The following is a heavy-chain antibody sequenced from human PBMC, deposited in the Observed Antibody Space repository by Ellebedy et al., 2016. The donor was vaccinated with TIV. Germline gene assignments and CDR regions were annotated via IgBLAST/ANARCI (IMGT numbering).Heavy chain of an antibody. D-gene: IGHD6-13*01. CDR2: ISSTGSRT. CDR1: GFTFSSYA. Sequence: GESLKISCAASGFTFSSYAMSWVRQAPGKGLEWVSTISSTGSRTYYADSVEGRFIISRDNSKKTLNLQMNSLRAEDTAVYYCAKTTASSSWQFDYWGQGTLVTVSS. J-gene: IGHJ4*02. CDR3: AKTTASSSWQFDY. V-gene: IGHV3-23*01.